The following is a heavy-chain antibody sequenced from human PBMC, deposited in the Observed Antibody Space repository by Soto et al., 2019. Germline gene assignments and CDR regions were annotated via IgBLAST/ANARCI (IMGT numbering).Heavy chain of an antibody. CDR3: AKDLQSYGDYDYYCYGMDV. Sequence: QVQLVESGGGEVQPGRSLTISCAASGFTFSTYGMHWVRQTPCKGLEWVAVVSYDGTNKFYSDSVKGRFTISRDNFKNTLTLQMNSLRADDTAVYSCAKDLQSYGDYDYYCYGMDVWGLGNRVTVSS. CDR1: GFTFSTYG. D-gene: IGHD4-17*01. V-gene: IGHV3-30*18. CDR2: VSYDGTNK. J-gene: IGHJ6*02.